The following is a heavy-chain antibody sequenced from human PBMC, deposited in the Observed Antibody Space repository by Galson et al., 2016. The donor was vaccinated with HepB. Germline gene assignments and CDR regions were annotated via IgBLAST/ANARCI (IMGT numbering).Heavy chain of an antibody. V-gene: IGHV1-2*02. CDR3: ARGPLGYYYDRSGSLDF. Sequence: SVKVSCKASGYTFTGHNIHWVRQAAGHGLEWMGWINPNSGGTIYAQSFQGRVTMTRDTSISTASMELSRLRSDDTAVYYCARGPLGYYYDRSGSLDFWGQGTLVTVS. J-gene: IGHJ4*02. CDR2: INPNSGGT. CDR1: GYTFTGHN. D-gene: IGHD3-22*01.